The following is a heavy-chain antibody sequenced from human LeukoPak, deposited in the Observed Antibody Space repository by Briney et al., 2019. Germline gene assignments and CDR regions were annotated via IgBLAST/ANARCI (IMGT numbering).Heavy chain of an antibody. Sequence: GGSLRLSCAVSGFTFSSHEMNWVRQAPGKGLEWVSHISSGGTTMYYADSVKGRFTISRDNAKNSLYLQMNSLRAEDTAVYYCARGPTYLDVWSGYAAWGQGTLVTVSS. V-gene: IGHV3-48*03. CDR1: GFTFSSHE. CDR2: ISSGGTTM. J-gene: IGHJ5*02. D-gene: IGHD3-3*01. CDR3: ARGPTYLDVWSGYAA.